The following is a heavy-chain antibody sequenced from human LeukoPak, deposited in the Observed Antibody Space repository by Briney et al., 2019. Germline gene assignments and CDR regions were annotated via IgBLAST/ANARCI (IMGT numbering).Heavy chain of an antibody. J-gene: IGHJ4*02. V-gene: IGHV1-18*03. CDR2: ISAYNGNT. D-gene: IGHD3-10*01. CDR3: AREEGRITFIRGGDY. Sequence: ASVKVSCKTSGYTFTNFGISWVRQAPGQGLEWMGWISAYNGNTNYAQKFQDKVPMTTDTSRSTAYLDLRSLRSDDMAVYFCAREEGRITFIRGGDYWGQGTLVTVSS. CDR1: GYTFTNFG.